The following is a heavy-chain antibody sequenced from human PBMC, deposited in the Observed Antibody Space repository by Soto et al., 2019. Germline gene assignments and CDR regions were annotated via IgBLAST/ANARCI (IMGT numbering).Heavy chain of an antibody. D-gene: IGHD3-9*01. J-gene: IGHJ6*02. CDR1: GFTFSSYS. Sequence: GGSLKLCCAASGFTFSSYSMNWVRQAPGKGLEWVSYISSSSSTIYYADSVKGRFTISRDNAKNSLYLQMNSLRDEDTAVYYCARTPENYDILTGYYSYGMAVWGQGTTVTVSS. CDR2: ISSSSSTI. CDR3: ARTPENYDILTGYYSYGMAV. V-gene: IGHV3-48*02.